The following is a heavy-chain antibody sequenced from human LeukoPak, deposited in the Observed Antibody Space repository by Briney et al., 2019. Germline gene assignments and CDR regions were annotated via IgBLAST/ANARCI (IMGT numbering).Heavy chain of an antibody. D-gene: IGHD5-18*01. V-gene: IGHV3-9*01. CDR2: ISWNSGSI. J-gene: IGHJ4*02. Sequence: GRSLRLSCAASGFTFDDYAMHWVRQAPGKGLEWVSGISWNSGSIGYADSVKGRFTISRDNAKNSLYLQMNGLRAEDTAVYYCARDLRTYGYFDYWGQGTLVTVSS. CDR1: GFTFDDYA. CDR3: ARDLRTYGYFDY.